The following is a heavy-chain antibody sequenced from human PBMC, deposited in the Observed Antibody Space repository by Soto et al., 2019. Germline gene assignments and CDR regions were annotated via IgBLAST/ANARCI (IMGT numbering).Heavy chain of an antibody. J-gene: IGHJ4*02. CDR3: ARADGVVAYYFDY. CDR2: IYYSGST. V-gene: IGHV4-59*01. CDR1: GGSISSYY. Sequence: PSETLSLTCTVSGGSISSYYWSWIRQPPGKGLEWIGYIYYSGSTNYNPSLKSRVTISVDTSKNQFSLKLSSVTAADTAVYYCARADGVVAYYFDYWGQGPLVTVSS. D-gene: IGHD3-3*01.